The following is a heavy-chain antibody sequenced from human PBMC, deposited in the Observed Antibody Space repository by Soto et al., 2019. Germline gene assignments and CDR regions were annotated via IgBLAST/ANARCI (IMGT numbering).Heavy chain of an antibody. J-gene: IGHJ6*03. CDR3: TRLGESSPIYYYYYYMDV. CDR1: GFTFSNAW. V-gene: IGHV3-15*01. D-gene: IGHD3-10*01. Sequence: GGSLRLSCAAYGFTFSNAWMSWVRQAPGKGQEWVGRIKSKTDGGTTDYAAPVKGRFTISRDDSKNTLYLQMNSLKTEDTAVYYCTRLGESSPIYYYYYYMDVWGKGTTVTVSS. CDR2: IKSKTDGGTT.